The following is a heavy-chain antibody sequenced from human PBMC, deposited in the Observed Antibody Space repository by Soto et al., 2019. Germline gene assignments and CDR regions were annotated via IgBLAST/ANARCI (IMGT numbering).Heavy chain of an antibody. CDR2: IKQDGSEK. V-gene: IGHV3-7*01. Sequence: GGSLRLSCAASGFTFSSDWMSWVRQAPGKGLEWVANIKQDGSEKYYVDSVKGRFTISRDNAKNSLYLQMNSLRAEDTAVYYCARDLRGRFDPWGQGTLVTVSS. CDR1: GFTFSSDW. CDR3: ARDLRGRFDP. J-gene: IGHJ5*02.